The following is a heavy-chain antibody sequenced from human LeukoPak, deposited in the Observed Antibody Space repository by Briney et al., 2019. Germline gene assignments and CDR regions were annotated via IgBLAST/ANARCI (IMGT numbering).Heavy chain of an antibody. CDR1: GYTFTGYY. CDR2: INPNSGGT. Sequence: ASVKVSCKASGYTFTGYYMHWVRQAPGQGLEWMGWINPNSGGTNYAQKFQGRVTMTRDTSISTAYMELSRLRSDDTAVYYCARAYSGSYWATGGYWGQGTLVTVSS. J-gene: IGHJ4*02. V-gene: IGHV1-2*02. D-gene: IGHD1-26*01. CDR3: ARAYSGSYWATGGY.